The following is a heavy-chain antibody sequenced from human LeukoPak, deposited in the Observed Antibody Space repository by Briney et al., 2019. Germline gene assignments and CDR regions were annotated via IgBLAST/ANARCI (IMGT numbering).Heavy chain of an antibody. CDR3: ARRRAGYAFDI. Sequence: SETLSLTCTVSGGSISSSSYYWGWIRHPPGKGLEWIGSIYYSGSTYYNPSLKSRVTISVDTSKNQFSLKLSSVTAADTAVYYCARRRAGYAFDIWGQGTMVTVSS. CDR1: GGSISSSSYY. CDR2: IYYSGST. D-gene: IGHD6-13*01. V-gene: IGHV4-39*01. J-gene: IGHJ3*02.